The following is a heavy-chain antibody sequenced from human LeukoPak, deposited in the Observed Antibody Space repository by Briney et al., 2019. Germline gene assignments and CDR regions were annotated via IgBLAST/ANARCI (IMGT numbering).Heavy chain of an antibody. CDR2: INPNTGGT. Sequence: ASVKVSCRASGYTFTGYHMHWVRQAPGQGLEWMGRINPNTGGTDYAQKFQGRVTMTRDTSISTAYMDLSRLRSDDTAVYYCARDYCSSTSCLFDYWGQGTLVTVSS. CDR1: GYTFTGYH. D-gene: IGHD2-2*01. V-gene: IGHV1-2*06. J-gene: IGHJ4*02. CDR3: ARDYCSSTSCLFDY.